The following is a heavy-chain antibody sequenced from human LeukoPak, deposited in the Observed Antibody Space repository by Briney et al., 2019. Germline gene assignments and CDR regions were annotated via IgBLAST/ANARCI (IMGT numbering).Heavy chain of an antibody. Sequence: SETLSLTCTVSGGSISSYYWSWIRQPAGKGLEWIGLIYTSGTTNYNPSLESRVTMSVDTSKNQFSLNPSSVTAADTAVYYCARNLYCSTTSCYDFDCWGQGALVTVSS. V-gene: IGHV4-4*07. D-gene: IGHD2-2*01. CDR1: GGSISSYY. CDR3: ARNLYCSTTSCYDFDC. J-gene: IGHJ4*02. CDR2: IYTSGTT.